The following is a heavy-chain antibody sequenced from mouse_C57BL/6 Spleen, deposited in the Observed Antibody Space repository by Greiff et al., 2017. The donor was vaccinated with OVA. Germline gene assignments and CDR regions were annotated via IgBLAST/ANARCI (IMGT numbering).Heavy chain of an antibody. CDR2: ISSGSSTI. CDR1: GFTFSDYG. D-gene: IGHD3-2*02. Sequence: EVQGVESGGGLVKPGGSLKLSCAASGFTFSDYGMHWVRQAPEKGLEWVAYISSGSSTIYYADTVKGRFTISRDNAKNTLFLQMTSLRSEDTAMYYCARDDSSGYLYAMDYWGQGTSVTVSS. CDR3: ARDDSSGYLYAMDY. V-gene: IGHV5-17*01. J-gene: IGHJ4*01.